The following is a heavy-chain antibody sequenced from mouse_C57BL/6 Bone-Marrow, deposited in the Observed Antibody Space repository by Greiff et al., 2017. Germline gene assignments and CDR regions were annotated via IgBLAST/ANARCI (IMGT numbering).Heavy chain of an antibody. CDR1: GYTFTSYW. D-gene: IGHD2-4*01. V-gene: IGHV1-50*01. CDR3: ARGDYDGGDYAMDY. CDR2: IDPSDSYT. J-gene: IGHJ4*01. Sequence: QVQLQQSGAELVKPGASVKLSCKASGYTFTSYWMQWVKQRPGQGLEWIGEIDPSDSYTNYNQKFKGKATLTVDTSSSTAYMQLSSLTSEDSAVYYCARGDYDGGDYAMDYWGQGTSVTVSS.